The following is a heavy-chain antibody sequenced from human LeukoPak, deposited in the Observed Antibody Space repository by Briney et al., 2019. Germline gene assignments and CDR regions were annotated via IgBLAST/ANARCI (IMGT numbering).Heavy chain of an antibody. J-gene: IGHJ4*02. D-gene: IGHD6-13*01. CDR2: ISDSGAST. CDR3: AKPRTIAVPGRSGFDY. Sequence: GGSLRLSCAASGFTFSNYAMNWVRQAPGKGLEWVSVISDSGASTYYADSVKGRFTISRDNSKNTLYLQMNSLRAEDTAVYYCAKPRTIAVPGRSGFDYWGQGTLVTVSS. CDR1: GFTFSNYA. V-gene: IGHV3-23*01.